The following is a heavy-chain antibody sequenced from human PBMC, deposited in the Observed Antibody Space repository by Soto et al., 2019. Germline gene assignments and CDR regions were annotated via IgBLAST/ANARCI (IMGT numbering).Heavy chain of an antibody. CDR2: IYWNDDK. V-gene: IGHV2-5*01. CDR1: GFSLSTSGVG. CDR3: AHIKPSYIVVVPAAPDAFDI. D-gene: IGHD2-2*01. J-gene: IGHJ3*02. Sequence: QITLKESGPTLVKPTQTLTLTCTFSGFSLSTSGVGVGWIRQPPGKALEWLALIYWNDDKRYSPSLKSRLTITKDTSKNQVVLTMTNMDPVDTATYYCAHIKPSYIVVVPAAPDAFDIWGQGTMVTVSS.